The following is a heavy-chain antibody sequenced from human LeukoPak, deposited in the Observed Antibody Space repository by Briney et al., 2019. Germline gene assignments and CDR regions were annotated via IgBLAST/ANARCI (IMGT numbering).Heavy chain of an antibody. CDR3: ARDYYDSSGYSFFDY. CDR2: IYSGGST. CDR1: GFTVSSNY. J-gene: IGHJ4*02. V-gene: IGHV3-66*02. D-gene: IGHD3-22*01. Sequence: GGSLRLSCAASGFTVSSNYMSWVREAPGKGLEWVSVIYSGGSTYLPDSVKGRFTISRDNSKNTLYLPMNSLSAEDTAVYYCARDYYDSSGYSFFDYWGQGTLVTVSS.